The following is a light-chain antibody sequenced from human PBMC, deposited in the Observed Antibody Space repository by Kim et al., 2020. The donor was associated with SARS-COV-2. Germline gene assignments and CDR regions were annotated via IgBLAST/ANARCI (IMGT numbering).Light chain of an antibody. CDR1: GGSLASTY. V-gene: IGLV6-57*03. Sequence: KRVTIPSTRSGGSLASTYVQWYQLRPGSAPTTVIYEDNQRPSGVPDRFSGSIDSSSNSASLTISGLKTEDEADYYCQSYDSSNPVVFGGGTKLTVL. CDR3: QSYDSSNPVV. J-gene: IGLJ2*01. CDR2: EDN.